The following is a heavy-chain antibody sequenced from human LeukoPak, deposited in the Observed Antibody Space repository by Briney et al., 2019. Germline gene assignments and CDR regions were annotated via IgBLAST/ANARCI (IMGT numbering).Heavy chain of an antibody. CDR1: EFTFSSYA. CDR2: ISYDGSNK. CDR3: ARRYDILTGYGYYYYYGMDV. D-gene: IGHD3-9*01. V-gene: IGHV3-30*04. J-gene: IGHJ6*04. Sequence: GGSLRLSCAASEFTFSSYAMHWVRQAPDKGLEWVALISYDGSNKEFADSVKGRFTISRDNSKNSLYLQMNSLRAEDTAVYYCARRYDILTGYGYYYYYGMDVWGKGTTVTVSS.